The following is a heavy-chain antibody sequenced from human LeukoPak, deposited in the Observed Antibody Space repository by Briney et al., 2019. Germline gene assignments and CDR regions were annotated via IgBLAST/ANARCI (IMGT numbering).Heavy chain of an antibody. V-gene: IGHV3-23*01. Sequence: GGSLRLSCAASGFTFSSYAMSWVRQAPGKGLEWVSAISGSGGSTYYADSVKGRFTISRDNSKNTLYLQMNSLRAEDTAVYYCARVGVGTMVRAVSYWYFDLWGRGTLVTVSS. CDR3: ARVGVGTMVRAVSYWYFDL. J-gene: IGHJ2*01. D-gene: IGHD3-10*01. CDR2: ISGSGGST. CDR1: GFTFSSYA.